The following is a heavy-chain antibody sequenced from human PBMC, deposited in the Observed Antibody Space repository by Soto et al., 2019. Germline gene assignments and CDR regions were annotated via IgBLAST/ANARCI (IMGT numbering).Heavy chain of an antibody. Sequence: SETLSLTCTVSGGSISSYYWSWIRQPPGKGLEWIGYIYYSGSTNYNPSLKSRVTISVDTSKNQFSLKLSSVTAADTAVYYCAGHAPPRGFGESSKALSTWGQGTLVTVPS. D-gene: IGHD3-10*01. CDR3: AGHAPPRGFGESSKALST. CDR2: IYYSGST. V-gene: IGHV4-59*08. CDR1: GGSISSYY. J-gene: IGHJ5*02.